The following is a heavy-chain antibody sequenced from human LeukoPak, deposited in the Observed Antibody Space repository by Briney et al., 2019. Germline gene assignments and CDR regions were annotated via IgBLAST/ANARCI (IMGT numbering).Heavy chain of an antibody. CDR3: AREYDFWSAPTKNWFDP. J-gene: IGHJ5*02. Sequence: SQTLSLTCTVSGGSISSGGYYWSWIRQHPGKGLEWIGYIYYSGSTYYNPSLKSRVTISVDTSKNQFSLKLSSVTAADTAVYYCAREYDFWSAPTKNWFDPRGQGTLVTVSS. CDR2: IYYSGST. V-gene: IGHV4-31*03. CDR1: GGSISSGGYY. D-gene: IGHD3-3*01.